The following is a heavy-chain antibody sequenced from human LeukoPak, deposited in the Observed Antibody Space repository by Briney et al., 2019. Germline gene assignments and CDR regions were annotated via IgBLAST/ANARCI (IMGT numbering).Heavy chain of an antibody. D-gene: IGHD6-6*01. CDR1: GFTFSSYS. CDR2: ISSGSTYM. V-gene: IGHV3-21*01. J-gene: IGHJ3*02. CDR3: GRVGGRSKAAKGDAFDI. Sequence: GGSLRLSCAASGFTFSSYSMNWVRQAPGKGLEWVSSISSGSTYMYYADSVKDRFTISRDNAQNSMYLQMNSLRAEDTAVYYCGRVGGRSKAAKGDAFDIWGQGTMVTVSS.